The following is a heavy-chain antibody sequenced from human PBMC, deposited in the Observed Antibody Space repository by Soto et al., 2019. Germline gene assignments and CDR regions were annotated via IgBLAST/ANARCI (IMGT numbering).Heavy chain of an antibody. Sequence: EVQLLESGGGLVQPGGSLRLSCAASGFTFSSYGMSWVRQAPGKGLEWVSAISGSGGSTYYADSVKGRFTISRDNSKNTLYLQMNSLRAEDTAVYYCAKSQAWFREFSYWGQRTLVTVSS. J-gene: IGHJ4*02. D-gene: IGHD3-10*01. CDR1: GFTFSSYG. CDR2: ISGSGGST. CDR3: AKSQAWFREFSY. V-gene: IGHV3-23*01.